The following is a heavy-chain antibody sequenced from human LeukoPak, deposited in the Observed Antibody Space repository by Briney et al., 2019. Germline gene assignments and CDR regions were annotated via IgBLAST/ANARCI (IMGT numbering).Heavy chain of an antibody. Sequence: PGGSLRLSCAASGFTFSSYEMNWVRQAPGKGLEWVSAISGSGGSTYYADSVKGRFTISRDNSKNTLYLQMNSLRAEDTAVYYCAKTAVADRTFDYWGQGTLVTVSS. CDR1: GFTFSSYE. J-gene: IGHJ4*02. D-gene: IGHD6-19*01. CDR3: AKTAVADRTFDY. V-gene: IGHV3-23*01. CDR2: ISGSGGST.